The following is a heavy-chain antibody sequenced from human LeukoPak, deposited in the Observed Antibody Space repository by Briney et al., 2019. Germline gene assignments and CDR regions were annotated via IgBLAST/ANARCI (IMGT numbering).Heavy chain of an antibody. CDR3: AKGIDYGDYMDV. V-gene: IGHV3-30*02. Sequence: EGSLRLSCAASGFTFSSYGIHWVRQAPGKGLEWVAFIRYDGSIKYYADSVKGRFTISRDNSKDTLYLQMNSLRAEDTAVYYCAKGIDYGDYMDVWGKGTTVTVSS. CDR1: GFTFSSYG. CDR2: IRYDGSIK. J-gene: IGHJ6*03. D-gene: IGHD4-17*01.